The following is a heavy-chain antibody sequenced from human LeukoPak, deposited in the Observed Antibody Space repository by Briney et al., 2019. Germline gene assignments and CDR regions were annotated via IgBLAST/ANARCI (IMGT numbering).Heavy chain of an antibody. CDR3: ASAITRSGYCSGGGCRYLNYYYYGMDV. D-gene: IGHD2-15*01. J-gene: IGHJ6*02. CDR2: INAGNGNT. V-gene: IGHV1-3*01. Sequence: ASVKVSCKASGYTFTSYAMHWVRQAPGQRLEWMGWINAGNGNTKYSQKFQGRVTITRDTSASTAYMELSSLRSEDTAVYYCASAITRSGYCSGGGCRYLNYYYYGMDVWGQGTTVTVSS. CDR1: GYTFTSYA.